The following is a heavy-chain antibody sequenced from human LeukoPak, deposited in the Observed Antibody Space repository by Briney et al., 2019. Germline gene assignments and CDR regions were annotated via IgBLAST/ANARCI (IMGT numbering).Heavy chain of an antibody. CDR2: ISYDGSNK. V-gene: IGHV3-30*04. Sequence: PGGSLRLSCAASGFTFSSYAMHWVRQAPGKGLEWVAVISYDGSNKYYADSVKGRFTISRDNSKNTLYLQMNSLRAEDTAVYYCASLGGYYYDSSGPSPRFDPWGQGTLVTVSS. D-gene: IGHD3-22*01. J-gene: IGHJ5*02. CDR3: ASLGGYYYDSSGPSPRFDP. CDR1: GFTFSSYA.